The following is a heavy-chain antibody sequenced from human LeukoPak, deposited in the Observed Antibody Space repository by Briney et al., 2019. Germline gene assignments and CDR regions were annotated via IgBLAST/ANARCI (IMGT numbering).Heavy chain of an antibody. CDR2: INDDGSNT. D-gene: IGHD3-10*01. CDR3: AARGGVRGVISFY. V-gene: IGHV3-74*01. CDR1: GFTFSGYW. Sequence: GGSLRLSCAASGFTFSGYWMHWVRQAPGKGLVWVSRINDDGSNTNYADSVKGRFTISRDNAKNTLYLQMNSLRAEDTAVYYCAARGGVRGVISFYWGQGTLVTVSS. J-gene: IGHJ4*02.